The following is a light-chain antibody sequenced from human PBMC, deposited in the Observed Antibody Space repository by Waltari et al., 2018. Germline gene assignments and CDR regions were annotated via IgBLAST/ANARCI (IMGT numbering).Light chain of an antibody. V-gene: IGKV1-39*01. CDR3: QQSYKTPYT. CDR1: QSITLY. Sequence: DIQMTQSPYSLSAPVGDKVTITCRASQSITLYVDWYQQKPGKAPKLLIYAASTLQTGVPSRFSGSGSGTEFTVTISSVQSEDFATYYCQQSYKTPYTFGQGTKLEI. J-gene: IGKJ2*01. CDR2: AAS.